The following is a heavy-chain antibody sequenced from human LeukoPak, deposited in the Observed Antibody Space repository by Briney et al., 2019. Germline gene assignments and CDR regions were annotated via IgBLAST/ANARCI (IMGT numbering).Heavy chain of an antibody. V-gene: IGHV4-34*01. J-gene: IGHJ4*02. D-gene: IGHD1-26*01. CDR3: ARLRGGSYNY. CDR2: INHSGST. CDR1: GGSFSGYY. Sequence: PSETLSLTCAVYGGSFSGYYWSWIRQPPGKGLEWIGEINHSGSTNYNPSLKSRVTISVDTSKNQFSLKLSSVTAADTAVYYCARLRGGSYNYWGQGTLVTVSS.